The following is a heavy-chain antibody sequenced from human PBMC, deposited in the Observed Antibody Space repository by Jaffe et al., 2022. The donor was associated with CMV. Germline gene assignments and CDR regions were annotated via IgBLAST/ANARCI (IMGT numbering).Heavy chain of an antibody. J-gene: IGHJ6*02. CDR2: ISSSSSYI. Sequence: EVQLVESGGGLVKPGGSLRLSCAASGFTFSSYSMNWVRQAPGKGLEWVSSISSSSSYIYYADSVKGRFTISRDNAKNSLYLQMNSLRAEDTAVYYCARVGYYGSGSYYTPHYGMDVWGQGTTVTVSS. CDR1: GFTFSSYS. D-gene: IGHD3-10*01. CDR3: ARVGYYGSGSYYTPHYGMDV. V-gene: IGHV3-21*01.